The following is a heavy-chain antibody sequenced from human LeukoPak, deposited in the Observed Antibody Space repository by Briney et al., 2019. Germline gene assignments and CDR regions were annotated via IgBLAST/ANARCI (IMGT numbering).Heavy chain of an antibody. CDR3: ARGLFYGSGSYFDY. J-gene: IGHJ4*02. V-gene: IGHV1-2*02. CDR2: INPNSGGT. D-gene: IGHD3-10*01. CDR1: GYTFTGYY. Sequence: ASVTVSCKASGYTFTGYYMHWVRQAPGQGLEWLGWINPNSGGTNYAQKFQGRVTMTRDMSISTAYMELSRLRSDDTAVYYCARGLFYGSGSYFDYWGQGTLVTVSS.